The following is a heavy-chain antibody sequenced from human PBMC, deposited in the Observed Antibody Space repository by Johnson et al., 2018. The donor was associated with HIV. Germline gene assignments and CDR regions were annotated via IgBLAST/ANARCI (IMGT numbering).Heavy chain of an antibody. V-gene: IGHV3-66*03. CDR2: IYSDGVT. Sequence: VQLVESGGGLIQPGGSLRLSCAASGFTVSRNYMNWVRQAPGEGLEWVSIIYSDGVTYYADSVKGRFTISRDNSKNTLYLQMNSLRAEDTAVYYCARGPRTYYYDSSGHDEAFDIWGQGTMVTVSS. CDR3: ARGPRTYYYDSSGHDEAFDI. J-gene: IGHJ3*02. D-gene: IGHD3-22*01. CDR1: GFTVSRNY.